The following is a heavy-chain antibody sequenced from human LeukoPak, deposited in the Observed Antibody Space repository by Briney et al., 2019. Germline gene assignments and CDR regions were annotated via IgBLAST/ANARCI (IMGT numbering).Heavy chain of an antibody. CDR2: ISSSCSTI. J-gene: IGHJ4*02. CDR3: ARLKGDPPGY. CDR1: GFTFSSYE. Sequence: PGGSLRLSCAASGFTFSSYEMNWVRQAPGKGLEWVSYISSSCSTIYYADSEKGRFTISRDNAKNSLYLQMNSLRAEDTAVYYCARLKGDPPGYWGQGTLVTVSS. V-gene: IGHV3-48*03.